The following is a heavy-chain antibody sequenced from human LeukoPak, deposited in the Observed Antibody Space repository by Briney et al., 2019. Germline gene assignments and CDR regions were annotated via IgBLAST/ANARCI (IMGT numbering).Heavy chain of an antibody. V-gene: IGHV4-39*01. D-gene: IGHD7-27*01. CDR1: GGSISSSSYY. Sequence: SETLSLTCTVSGGSISSSSYYWGWIRQPPGKGLEWIGSIYYSGSTYYNPSLKSRVTISVGTSKNQFSLKLSSVTAADTAVYYCASAPGDRVDYWGQGTLVTVSS. CDR2: IYYSGST. J-gene: IGHJ4*02. CDR3: ASAPGDRVDY.